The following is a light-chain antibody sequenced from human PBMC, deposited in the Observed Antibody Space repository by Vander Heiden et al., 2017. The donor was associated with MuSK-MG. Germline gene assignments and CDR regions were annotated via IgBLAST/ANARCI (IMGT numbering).Light chain of an antibody. CDR1: QSVLYSSNNKNY. V-gene: IGKV4-1*01. J-gene: IGKJ1*01. CDR2: WAS. CDR3: QQHYSTRT. Sequence: DIVMTQSPDSLAVSLGERATINCKSSQSVLYSSNNKNYLAWYQQKPGQPPKLLISWASTREYGVPDRFSGSGSATDFTLTSSSLQAEDVAVYYWQQHYSTRTFGRGTKVEIK.